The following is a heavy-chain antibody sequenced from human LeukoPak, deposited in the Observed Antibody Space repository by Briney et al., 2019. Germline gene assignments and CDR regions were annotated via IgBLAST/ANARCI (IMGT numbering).Heavy chain of an antibody. CDR2: IYYSGST. CDR1: GGSISSSSYH. Sequence: PSETLSLTCTVSGGSISSSSYHWGWIRQPPGKGLEWIGSIYYSGSTYYNPSLKSRVTISVDTSKNQFSLKLSSVTAADTAVYYCARGYYDSSGYYPTAHTVDYWGQGTLVTVSS. D-gene: IGHD3-22*01. V-gene: IGHV4-39*01. J-gene: IGHJ4*02. CDR3: ARGYYDSSGYYPTAHTVDY.